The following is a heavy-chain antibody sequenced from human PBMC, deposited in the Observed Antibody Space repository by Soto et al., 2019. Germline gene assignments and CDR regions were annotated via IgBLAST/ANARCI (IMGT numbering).Heavy chain of an antibody. CDR2: IDWDDDK. V-gene: IGHV2-70*01. CDR1: GFSLSTSGMC. J-gene: IGHJ4*02. D-gene: IGHD5-18*01. CDR3: ARIRDTAMVEYYFDY. Sequence: KSGPTLVNPTQTLTLTCTFSGFSLSTSGMCVSWIRQPPGKALEWLALIDWDDDKYYSTSLKTRLTISKDTSKNQVVLTMTNKDPVDTATYYCARIRDTAMVEYYFDYWGQGTLVTVSS.